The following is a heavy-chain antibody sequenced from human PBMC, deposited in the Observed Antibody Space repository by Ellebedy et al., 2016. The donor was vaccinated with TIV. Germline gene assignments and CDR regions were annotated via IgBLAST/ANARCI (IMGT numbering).Heavy chain of an antibody. D-gene: IGHD3-10*01. Sequence: GESLKISXAASGFTFSTYWMSWVRQAPGKGLEWVANINQGGSETYYVDSVKGRFTMSRDNAKNSLYLQMNSLRAEDTAVYYCARERMVRGVTYSAYHGMDVWGQGTTVTVSS. J-gene: IGHJ6*02. V-gene: IGHV3-7*01. CDR3: ARERMVRGVTYSAYHGMDV. CDR1: GFTFSTYW. CDR2: INQGGSET.